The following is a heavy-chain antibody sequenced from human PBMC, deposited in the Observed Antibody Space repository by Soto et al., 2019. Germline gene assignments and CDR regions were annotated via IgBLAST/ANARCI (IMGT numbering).Heavy chain of an antibody. CDR2: IYHSGST. J-gene: IGHJ6*02. V-gene: IGHV4-30-2*01. Sequence: QLQLQESGSGLVKPSQTLSLTCAVSGGSISSGGYSWSWIRQPPGKGLEWIGYIYHSGSTYYNPSLKRRVTISVDRSKNQFSLQLSCVTAADTAVYYCARANYGDYGYGMDVWGQGTTVTVSS. CDR3: ARANYGDYGYGMDV. D-gene: IGHD4-17*01. CDR1: GGSISSGGYS.